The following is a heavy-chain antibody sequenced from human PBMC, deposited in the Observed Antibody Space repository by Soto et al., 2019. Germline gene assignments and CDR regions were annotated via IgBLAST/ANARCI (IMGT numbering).Heavy chain of an antibody. V-gene: IGHV4-61*01. Sequence: SETLSLTCTVSDASVWSDSYFWTWIRQPPGKGLEWIAYISHTGDTNYNPSLESRVTISIDTSRNQFSLIVTSVTAADTAVYFCARIVVGVTVDLWGQGSLVTVSS. J-gene: IGHJ4*02. CDR2: ISHTGDT. D-gene: IGHD1-26*01. CDR1: DASVWSDSYF. CDR3: ARIVVGVTVDL.